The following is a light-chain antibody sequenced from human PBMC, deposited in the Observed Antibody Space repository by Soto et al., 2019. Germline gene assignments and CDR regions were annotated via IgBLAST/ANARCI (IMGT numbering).Light chain of an antibody. CDR2: DSS. V-gene: IGKV1-5*01. J-gene: IGKJ1*01. CDR3: QQDSGFSPQT. Sequence: DIKRSEAPRTVTECIGDRFPITCQASQSISRWLAWYQQKPGKATKLLIYDSSTLEPGVPSRFRGIGSGTEFTLTIDCLLPDDFATYYCQQDSGFSPQTFGQGTKVDIK. CDR1: QSISRW.